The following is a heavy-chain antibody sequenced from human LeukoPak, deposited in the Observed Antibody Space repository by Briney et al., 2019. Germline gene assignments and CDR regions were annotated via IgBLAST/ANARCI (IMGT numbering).Heavy chain of an antibody. D-gene: IGHD5-12*01. J-gene: IGHJ6*02. CDR3: ARDRAVKARIGGMDV. CDR2: ISETSSHT. V-gene: IGHV3-21*06. CDR1: TFAFSGYS. Sequence: GGSLRLSCAASTFAFSGYSMNWVRQAPGKGLEWVSYISETSSHTYYADSVKGRFTISRDNAKNSLYLQMNSLRAEDTAIYYCARDRAVKARIGGMDVWGQGTTVIVSS.